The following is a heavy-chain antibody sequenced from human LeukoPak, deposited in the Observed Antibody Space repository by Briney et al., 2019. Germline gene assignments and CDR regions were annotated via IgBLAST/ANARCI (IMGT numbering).Heavy chain of an antibody. J-gene: IGHJ4*02. V-gene: IGHV3-23*01. D-gene: IGHD5-18*01. CDR3: ARGYSFGYFDY. CDR1: RFTFSTYA. CDR2: ISGSGGST. Sequence: PGGSLRLSCAASRFTFSTYAMSWVRQAPGKGLEWVSAISGSGGSTYYADSVRGRFTISGDNSKNTLYLQMNSLRAEDTAVYYCARGYSFGYFDYWGQGTLVTVSS.